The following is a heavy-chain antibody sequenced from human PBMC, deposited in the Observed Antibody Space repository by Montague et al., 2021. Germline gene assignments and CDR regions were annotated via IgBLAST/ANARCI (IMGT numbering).Heavy chain of an antibody. D-gene: IGHD4-11*01. CDR2: ITHNGRT. J-gene: IGHJ4*02. CDR3: SRRTRMTVTVRFDL. V-gene: IGHV4-34*01. Sequence: SETLSLTCAVSGGSFTDYYWSWIRQSPGHGLEWIGDITHNGRTNSNPSLKSRITLSVATSKSHFSLTLTSGTAADTAVYFCSRRTRMTVTVRFDLWGEGTLVTVSS. CDR1: GGSFTDYY.